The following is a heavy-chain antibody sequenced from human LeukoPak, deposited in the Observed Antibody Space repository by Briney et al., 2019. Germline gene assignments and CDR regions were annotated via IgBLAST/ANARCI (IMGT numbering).Heavy chain of an antibody. CDR2: IYYSGST. Sequence: SETLSLTCTVSGGSISSYYWSWIRQPPGKGLEWIGYIYYSGSTNYNPSLKSRVTISVDTSKNQFSLKLSSVTAADTAVYYCARFEGYHNWFDPWGQRTLVTVSS. CDR3: ARFEGYHNWFDP. D-gene: IGHD6-13*01. V-gene: IGHV4-59*01. CDR1: GGSISSYY. J-gene: IGHJ5*02.